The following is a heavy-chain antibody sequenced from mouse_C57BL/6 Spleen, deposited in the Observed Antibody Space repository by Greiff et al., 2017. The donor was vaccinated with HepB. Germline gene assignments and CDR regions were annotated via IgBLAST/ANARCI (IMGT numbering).Heavy chain of an antibody. CDR2: IYPGSGNT. Sequence: VQLKQSGAELVRPGASVKLSCKASGYTFTDYYINWVKQRPGQGLEWIARIYPGSGNTYYNEKFKGKATLTAEKSSSTAYMQLSSLTSEDSAVYFCARNYYGSSLYYYAMDYWGQGTSVTVSS. V-gene: IGHV1-76*01. J-gene: IGHJ4*01. D-gene: IGHD1-1*01. CDR3: ARNYYGSSLYYYAMDY. CDR1: GYTFTDYY.